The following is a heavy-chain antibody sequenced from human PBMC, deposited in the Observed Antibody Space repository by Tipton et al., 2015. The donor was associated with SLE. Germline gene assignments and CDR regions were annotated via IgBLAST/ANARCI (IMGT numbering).Heavy chain of an antibody. J-gene: IGHJ6*02. CDR3: ARGRPPYYYGMDV. CDR2: IYHSGST. CDR1: GGSISSGGYS. Sequence: TLSLTCAVSGGSISSGGYSWSWIRQPPGKGLEWIGYIYHSGSTYYNPYLKSRVTISVDTSKNQFSLKLSSVTAADTAVYYCARGRPPYYYGMDVWGQGTTVTVSS. V-gene: IGHV4-30-2*01.